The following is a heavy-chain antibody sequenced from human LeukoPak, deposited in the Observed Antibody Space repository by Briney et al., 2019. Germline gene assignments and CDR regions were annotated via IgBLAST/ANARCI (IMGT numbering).Heavy chain of an antibody. CDR2: ISYDGSIK. J-gene: IGHJ4*02. CDR3: ARGGGDVVVAATHYFDY. D-gene: IGHD2-15*01. Sequence: GGSLRLSCAASGFTFSSYAMHWVRQAPGKGLEWVAVISYDGSIKYYADSVKGRFTISRDNSKNTLYLQMNSLRSDTAVYYCARGGGDVVVAATHYFDYWGQGTLVTVSS. V-gene: IGHV3-30-3*01. CDR1: GFTFSSYA.